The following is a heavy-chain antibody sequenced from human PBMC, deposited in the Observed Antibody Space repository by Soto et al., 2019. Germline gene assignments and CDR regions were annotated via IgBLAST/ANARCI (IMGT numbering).Heavy chain of an antibody. Sequence: PSETLSLTCAVYGGSFSDYYWIWIRQPPWKGLEWIGSINYSGSTNYNPSLKSRVTISVDTSKNQFSLKLSSVTAADTAVYYCARQSYGDPLWYYYYYMDVWGKGTTVTVSS. CDR3: ARQSYGDPLWYYYYYMDV. V-gene: IGHV4-34*01. CDR2: INYSGST. J-gene: IGHJ6*03. D-gene: IGHD4-17*01. CDR1: GGSFSDYY.